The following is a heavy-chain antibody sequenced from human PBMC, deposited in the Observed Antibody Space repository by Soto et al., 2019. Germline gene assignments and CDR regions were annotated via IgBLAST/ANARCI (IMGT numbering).Heavy chain of an antibody. J-gene: IGHJ3*02. CDR2: IYWDDDK. V-gene: IGHV2-5*02. Sequence: QITLKASGPTLVKPTQTLTLTCTFSGFSLSTSGVGVGWIRQPPGKALEWLALIYWDDDKRYRPSLKSRLSITKDASKNKVVLTMTNMDPVATATYYCPALYCSGGRCSLWAFDISVQGLMVTVSS. CDR3: PALYCSGGRCSLWAFDI. CDR1: GFSLSTSGVG. D-gene: IGHD2-15*01.